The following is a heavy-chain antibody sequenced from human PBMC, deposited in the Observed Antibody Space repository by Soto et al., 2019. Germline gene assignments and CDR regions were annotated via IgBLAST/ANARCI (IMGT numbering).Heavy chain of an antibody. J-gene: IGHJ6*03. V-gene: IGHV4-39*01. CDR3: AISYCSSTSCHFYYYYYMDV. D-gene: IGHD2-2*01. Sequence: SETLSLTCTVSGGSISSSSYYWGWIRQPPGKGLEWIGSIYYSGSTYYNPSLKSRVTISVDTSKNQFSLKLSSVTAADTAVYYCAISYCSSTSCHFYYYYYMDVWGKGTTVTVSS. CDR1: GGSISSSSYY. CDR2: IYYSGST.